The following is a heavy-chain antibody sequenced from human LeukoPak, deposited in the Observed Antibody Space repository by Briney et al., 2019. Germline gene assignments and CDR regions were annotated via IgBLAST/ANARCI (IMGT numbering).Heavy chain of an antibody. D-gene: IGHD2-2*01. Sequence: GGSLRLSCAASGFTFSSYAKHWVRQAQATGLDRVAVISNDGSNKYYEDPVKSRFTISRDNSQNTLYLQMNSLRSEDTAVYYCARDYTSLGYCSSTSCYWSYYYGMDVWGQGTTVTVSS. CDR2: ISNDGSNK. J-gene: IGHJ6*02. V-gene: IGHV3-30-3*01. CDR3: ARDYTSLGYCSSTSCYWSYYYGMDV. CDR1: GFTFSSYA.